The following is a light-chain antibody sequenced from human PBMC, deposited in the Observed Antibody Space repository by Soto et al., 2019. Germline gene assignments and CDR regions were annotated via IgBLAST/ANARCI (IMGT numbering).Light chain of an antibody. CDR2: VTSDGSH. CDR1: SGHSRYA. V-gene: IGLV4-69*01. CDR3: QTSGTGLVV. Sequence: QLVLTQLPSASASLGDSVKLTCTLSSGHSRYAIAWHQQQPEKGPRYLMKVTSDGSHIKGDAIPDRFSSSSSGAERYLTISSLQSEDEADYYGQTSGTGLVVFGGGTKLTFL. J-gene: IGLJ2*01.